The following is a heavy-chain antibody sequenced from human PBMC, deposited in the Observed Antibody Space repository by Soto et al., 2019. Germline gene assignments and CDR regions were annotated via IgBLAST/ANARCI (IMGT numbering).Heavy chain of an antibody. J-gene: IGHJ4*02. CDR2: IRNKPNSYAT. CDR1: GFAFRGFT. CDR3: ASTLRYHTTTTCPTDY. D-gene: IGHD3-9*01. Sequence: LRLSCAASGFAFRGFTMHWVRQASGKGLEWVGRIRNKPNSYATAYAASVKGRFTISRDDSKNTAYLQMNSLRTEDTHVYPCASTLRYHTTTTCPTDYWGPGTPVTVS. V-gene: IGHV3-73*01.